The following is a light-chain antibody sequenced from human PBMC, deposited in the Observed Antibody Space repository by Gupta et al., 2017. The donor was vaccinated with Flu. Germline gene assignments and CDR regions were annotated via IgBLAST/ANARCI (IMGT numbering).Light chain of an antibody. CDR2: AAR. J-gene: IGLJ3*02. V-gene: IGLV7-46*01. CDR3: LLFYGGAEWV. CDR1: TGSVTSGHY. Sequence: TGSVTSGHYPYWFQQKPGQAPRTLIYAARNKYSWTPARFSGSLLGGKAALPLSGAQPEDEAEYYCLLFYGGAEWVFGGGTELTVL.